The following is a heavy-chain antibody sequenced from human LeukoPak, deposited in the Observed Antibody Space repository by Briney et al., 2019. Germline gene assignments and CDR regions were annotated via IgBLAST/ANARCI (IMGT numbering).Heavy chain of an antibody. V-gene: IGHV4-30-4*01. CDR2: IYYSGST. CDR3: ARDLKGIAAS. J-gene: IGHJ4*02. D-gene: IGHD6-13*01. CDR1: GGSLSSGDYY. Sequence: SETLSLTCTVSGGSLSSGDYYWSRIRQPPGKGLEWIGYIYYSGSTYYNPSLKSRVAISVDTSKNQFSLKLSSVTAADTAVYYCARDLKGIAASWGQGTLVTVSS.